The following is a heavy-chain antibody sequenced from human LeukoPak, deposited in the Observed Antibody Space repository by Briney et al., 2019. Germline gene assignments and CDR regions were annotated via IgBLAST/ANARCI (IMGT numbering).Heavy chain of an antibody. D-gene: IGHD3-22*01. V-gene: IGHV3-9*01. CDR2: INWNSDSI. J-gene: IGHJ5*02. CDR3: ARDLGQYYDTSDNWFDP. Sequence: GGSLRLSCAVSGFTFDDYAMHWVRQVPGKGLEWVSGINWNSDSIGYADSVKGRFTISRGNAKNTLNLQMNSLRAEDTAVYYCARDLGQYYDTSDNWFDPWGQGTLVTVSS. CDR1: GFTFDDYA.